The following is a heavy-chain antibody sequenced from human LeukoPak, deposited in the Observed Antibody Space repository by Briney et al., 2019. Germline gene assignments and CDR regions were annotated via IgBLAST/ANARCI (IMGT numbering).Heavy chain of an antibody. V-gene: IGHV3-21*01. CDR2: ISSSSSYI. Sequence: GGSLRLSCAASGFTFSSYSVNWVRQAPGKGLEWVSSISSSSSYIYYADSVKGRFTISRDNAKNSLYLQMNSLRAEDAAVYYCARDLELEGGYSCGTFDYWGQGTLVTVSS. D-gene: IGHD5-18*01. CDR1: GFTFSSYS. J-gene: IGHJ4*02. CDR3: ARDLELEGGYSCGTFDY.